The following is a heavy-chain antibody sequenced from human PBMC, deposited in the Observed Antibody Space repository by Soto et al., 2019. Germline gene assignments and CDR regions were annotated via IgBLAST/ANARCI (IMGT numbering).Heavy chain of an antibody. CDR2: ISSDGDII. Sequence: GGSLRLSCSASGFTFSEYSMHWVRQAPGKGLQYVSTISSDGDIIYYADSVEGRFTISRDNSKNTLYLQMNSLRPEDTAVYYCVKVSTFYDILTGYYSTNFFDPWGQGTLVTVSS. V-gene: IGHV3-64D*06. CDR3: VKVSTFYDILTGYYSTNFFDP. D-gene: IGHD3-9*01. CDR1: GFTFSEYS. J-gene: IGHJ5*02.